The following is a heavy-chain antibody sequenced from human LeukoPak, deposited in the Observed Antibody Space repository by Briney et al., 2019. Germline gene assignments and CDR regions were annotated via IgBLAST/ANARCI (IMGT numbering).Heavy chain of an antibody. J-gene: IGHJ4*02. CDR2: ISAYNSNP. D-gene: IGHD6-19*01. V-gene: IGHV1-18*01. CDR1: GYTFTSYA. CDR3: ARESSWYNYFDY. Sequence: VASVKVSCKASGYTFTSYAMHWVRQAPGQGLEWMGWISAYNSNPNYAQKFQARVTMTTDTSTGTAYMELRSLTSDDTAVYYCARESSWYNYFDYWGQGTLVTVSS.